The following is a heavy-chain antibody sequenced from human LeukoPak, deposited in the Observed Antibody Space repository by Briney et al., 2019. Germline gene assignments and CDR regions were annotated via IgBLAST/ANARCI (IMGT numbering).Heavy chain of an antibody. Sequence: SQTLSLTCAISGGSFSSNSAVWDWIRQSPSRGLEWLGSTYYRSKWYSDYAVSVKSRITITPDTSKNQFSLHLKSVTPEDTAVYYCAAEDCSGGSCHPNFDYWGQGTLVTVSS. V-gene: IGHV6-1*01. J-gene: IGHJ4*02. D-gene: IGHD2-15*01. CDR3: AAEDCSGGSCHPNFDY. CDR1: GGSFSSNSAV. CDR2: TYYRSKWYS.